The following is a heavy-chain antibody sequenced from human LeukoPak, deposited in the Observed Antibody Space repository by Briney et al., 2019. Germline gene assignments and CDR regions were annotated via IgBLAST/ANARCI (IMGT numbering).Heavy chain of an antibody. CDR1: GFIFSNYN. D-gene: IGHD1-1*01. CDR3: ARDDAGNSGHFDL. V-gene: IGHV3-48*02. CDR2: ISSSSDTM. Sequence: GGSLRLSCAASGFIFSNYNMNWVRQAPGKGLEWVSYISSSSDTMFYPDSVKGRFTISRDNAKNSLYLQMYSLRDDDTAVYYCARDDAGNSGHFDLWGRGTLVTVSS. J-gene: IGHJ2*01.